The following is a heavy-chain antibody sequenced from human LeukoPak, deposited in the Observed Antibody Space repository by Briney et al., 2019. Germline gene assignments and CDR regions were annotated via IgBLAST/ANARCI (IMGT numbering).Heavy chain of an antibody. D-gene: IGHD3-3*01. Sequence: RGSLRLSCAASGFTFSNAWMNWVRQAPGKGLEWVGRIKSKTDGGTTDYAAPVKGRFTISRDDSKNTLYLQMNSLKTEDTAVYYCTTSFGVVTNANWFDPWGQGTLVTVSS. J-gene: IGHJ5*02. CDR3: TTSFGVVTNANWFDP. CDR1: GFTFSNAW. CDR2: IKSKTDGGTT. V-gene: IGHV3-15*07.